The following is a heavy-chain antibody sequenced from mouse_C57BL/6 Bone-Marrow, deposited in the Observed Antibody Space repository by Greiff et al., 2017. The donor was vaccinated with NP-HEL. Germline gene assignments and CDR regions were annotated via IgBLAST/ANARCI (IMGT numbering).Heavy chain of an antibody. J-gene: IGHJ1*03. CDR3: ARHFFGSRGGYFDV. Sequence: EVNLVESGGGLVQPGGSLKLSCAASGFTFSDYYMYWVRQTPEKRLEWVAYISNGGGSTYYPDTVKGRFTISRDNAKNTLYLQMSRLKSEDTAMYYCARHFFGSRGGYFDVWGTGTTVTVSS. V-gene: IGHV5-12*01. CDR2: ISNGGGST. CDR1: GFTFSDYY. D-gene: IGHD1-1*01.